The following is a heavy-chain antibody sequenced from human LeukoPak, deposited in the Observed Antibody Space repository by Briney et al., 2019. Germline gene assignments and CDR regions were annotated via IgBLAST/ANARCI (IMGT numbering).Heavy chain of an antibody. CDR1: EFTFGDYG. Sequence: GGSLRLSCLGSEFTFGDYGLAWVRQAPGKGLEWVANIKQDGGEKYYVDSVKGRFTISRDNAENSLFLQMNGLRAEDTAVYYCARESFAARWDWGQGTLVTVSS. CDR2: IKQDGGEK. CDR3: ARESFAARWD. V-gene: IGHV3-7*01. J-gene: IGHJ4*02. D-gene: IGHD6-6*01.